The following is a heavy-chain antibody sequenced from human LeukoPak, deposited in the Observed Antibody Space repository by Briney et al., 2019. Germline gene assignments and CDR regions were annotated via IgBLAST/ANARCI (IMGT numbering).Heavy chain of an antibody. V-gene: IGHV3-9*03. CDR2: ISWNSGSI. J-gene: IGHJ6*03. CDR3: AKGGNYYYYYMDV. CDR1: GFTFDDYA. Sequence: GGSLRLSCAASGFTFDDYAMHWVRQAPGKGPEWVSGISWNSGSIGYADSVKGRFTISRDNAKNSLYLQMNSLRAEDMALYYCAKGGNYYYYYMDVWGKGTTVTVSS.